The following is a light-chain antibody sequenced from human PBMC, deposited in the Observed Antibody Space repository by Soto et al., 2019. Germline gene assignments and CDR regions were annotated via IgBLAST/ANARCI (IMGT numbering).Light chain of an antibody. CDR1: QDISSW. V-gene: IGKV1-12*01. J-gene: IGKJ4*01. Sequence: DIQLTQSPSSVSASVGDRVTITCRASQDISSWLAWYQQKPGKAPKLLIYGASSLQSGVPSRVSGSGSGTDFTLTISSLQAEDFATYYCQQSNSFPLSFGGGTKVE. CDR2: GAS. CDR3: QQSNSFPLS.